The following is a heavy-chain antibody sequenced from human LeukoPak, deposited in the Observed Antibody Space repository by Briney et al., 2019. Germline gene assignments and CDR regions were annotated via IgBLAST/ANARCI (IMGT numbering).Heavy chain of an antibody. J-gene: IGHJ4*02. CDR1: GFTFSSHS. V-gene: IGHV3-48*01. CDR2: ISSSSSTI. CDR3: ARGAYYYED. D-gene: IGHD3-22*01. Sequence: GGSLRLSCAASGFTFSSHSMNWVRQAPGKGLEWVSYISSSSSTIYYADSVKGRFTISRDDAKNSLYLQMNSLRAEDTAVYYCARGAYYYEDWGQGTLVTVSS.